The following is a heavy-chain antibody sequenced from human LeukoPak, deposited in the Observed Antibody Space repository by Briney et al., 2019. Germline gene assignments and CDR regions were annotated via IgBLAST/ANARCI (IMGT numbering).Heavy chain of an antibody. V-gene: IGHV3-74*01. D-gene: IGHD1-1*01. CDR3: ARGNAAYYYGMDV. CDR2: MNSDGSST. J-gene: IGHJ6*02. CDR1: GFTFSRYW. Sequence: QTGGSLILSCAASGFTFSRYWMHWVRQAPGKGPVWVSRMNSDGSSTSYADSVKGRFTISRDNAKNTLYLQMNSLRAEDTAVYYCARGNAAYYYGMDVWGQGTTVTVSS.